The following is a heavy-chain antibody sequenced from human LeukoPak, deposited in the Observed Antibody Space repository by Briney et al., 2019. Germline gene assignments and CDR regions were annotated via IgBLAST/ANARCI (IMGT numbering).Heavy chain of an antibody. CDR2: ISGSGGST. D-gene: IGHD3-22*01. CDR3: AKDMYSSGYMYYFDY. Sequence: GGSLRLSCAASGFTFSSYAMSWVRQAPGKGLEWVSAISGSGGSTYYADSVKGRFTISRDNSKNTLHLQMNSLRAEDTAVYYCAKDMYSSGYMYYFDYWGQGTLVTVSS. CDR1: GFTFSSYA. J-gene: IGHJ4*02. V-gene: IGHV3-23*01.